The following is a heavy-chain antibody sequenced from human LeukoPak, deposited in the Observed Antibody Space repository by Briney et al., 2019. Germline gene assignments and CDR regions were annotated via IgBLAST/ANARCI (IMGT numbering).Heavy chain of an antibody. Sequence: GGSLRLSCAASGFTFSSYGMHWVRQAPGKGLEWVAVISFDGTNKFYADSVKGRFTISRDNSKNTLYLQMNSLRAEDTAVYYCAKGDYDILTGYFLYWGQGTLVTVSS. D-gene: IGHD3-9*01. CDR3: AKGDYDILTGYFLY. CDR1: GFTFSSYG. V-gene: IGHV3-30*18. CDR2: ISFDGTNK. J-gene: IGHJ4*02.